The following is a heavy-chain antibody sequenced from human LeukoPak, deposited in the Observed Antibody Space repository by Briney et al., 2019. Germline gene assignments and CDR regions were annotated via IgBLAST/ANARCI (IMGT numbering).Heavy chain of an antibody. D-gene: IGHD3-16*01. CDR1: GGSFSGYY. Sequence: SETLSLTCAVYGGSFSGYYWSWIRQPPGKGLEWIGEINHSGSTNYNPSLKGRVTISVDTSKNQFSLKLSSVTAADTAVYYCARRPGGYWYFDLWGRGTLVTVSS. CDR2: INHSGST. CDR3: ARRPGGYWYFDL. V-gene: IGHV4-34*01. J-gene: IGHJ2*01.